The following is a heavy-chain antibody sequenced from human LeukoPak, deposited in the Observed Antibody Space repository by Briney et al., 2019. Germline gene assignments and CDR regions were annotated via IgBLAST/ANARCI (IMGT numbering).Heavy chain of an antibody. Sequence: SETLSLTCTVSGASFSSSTYYWGWIRQSPGKGLEWIGSIYYSGSTYYNPSLKSRVTMSVDTSKNQFSLRLSSVTAADTAVYYCARHAGGITATGTRPFDYWGQGTLVTVSS. CDR3: ARHAGGITATGTRPFDY. CDR2: IYYSGST. CDR1: GASFSSSTYY. D-gene: IGHD6-13*01. J-gene: IGHJ4*02. V-gene: IGHV4-39*01.